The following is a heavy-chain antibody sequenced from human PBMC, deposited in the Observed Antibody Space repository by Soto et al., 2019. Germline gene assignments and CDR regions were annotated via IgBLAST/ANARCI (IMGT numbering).Heavy chain of an antibody. Sequence: QVQLVQSGAEVKKPGASVKVSCKSSGYPFTTYGISWVRQAPGQGLEWMGWINTHNGNTNYAPKLQGRVTMTTDTSTSTASMELRSLRSDDTAVYYCAREGASGRGGLDYWCQGTLVTVSS. CDR1: GYPFTTYG. J-gene: IGHJ4*02. CDR2: INTHNGNT. V-gene: IGHV1-18*01. D-gene: IGHD6-19*01. CDR3: AREGASGRGGLDY.